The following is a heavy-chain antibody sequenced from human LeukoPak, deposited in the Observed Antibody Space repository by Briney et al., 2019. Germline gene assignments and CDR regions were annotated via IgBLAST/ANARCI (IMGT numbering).Heavy chain of an antibody. J-gene: IGHJ5*02. CDR2: IDYSGGS. CDR3: ARQLYGDFVNYFDP. D-gene: IGHD4-17*01. CDR1: GDSISSSTDY. Sequence: PSETLSLTCTVSGDSISSSTDYWGWIRQPPGGGGEWIGSIDYSGGSYYKPALKSRVTMSVDTSRNQFSLKLTSVTAADTAVYYCARQLYGDFVNYFDPWGQGTLVTVSS. V-gene: IGHV4-39*01.